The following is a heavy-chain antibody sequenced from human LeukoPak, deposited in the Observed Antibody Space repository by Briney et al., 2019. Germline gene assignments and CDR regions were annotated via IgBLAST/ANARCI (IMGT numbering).Heavy chain of an antibody. CDR2: IHYSGST. J-gene: IGHJ5*02. D-gene: IGHD3-10*01. CDR1: GGSISSGDYY. Sequence: SETLSLTCTVSGGSISSGDYYWSWIRQPPGKGLEWIGYIHYSGSTYYNPSLKSRVTISVDTSKNQFSLKLSSVTAADTAVCYCARDNYYGSGYNWFDPWGQGTLVTVSS. CDR3: ARDNYYGSGYNWFDP. V-gene: IGHV4-30-4*01.